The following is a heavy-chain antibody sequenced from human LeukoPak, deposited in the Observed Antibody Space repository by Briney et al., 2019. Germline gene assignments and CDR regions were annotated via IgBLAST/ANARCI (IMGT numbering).Heavy chain of an antibody. CDR2: ISSSGSTI. J-gene: IGHJ4*02. D-gene: IGHD2-2*01. Sequence: GGSLRLSCAASGFTFSDYYMSWIRQAPGKGLEWVSYISSSGSTIYYADSVKGRFTISRDNAKNSLYLQMNSLRAEDTAVYYCARGVVVPAAIPDIDYWGQGTLVTVSS. V-gene: IGHV3-11*04. CDR1: GFTFSDYY. CDR3: ARGVVVPAAIPDIDY.